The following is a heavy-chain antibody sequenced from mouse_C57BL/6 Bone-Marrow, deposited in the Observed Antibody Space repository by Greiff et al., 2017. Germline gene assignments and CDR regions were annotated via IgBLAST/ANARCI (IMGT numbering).Heavy chain of an antibody. J-gene: IGHJ4*01. CDR3: TEGYRRYAMDY. V-gene: IGHV6-3*01. CDR1: GFTFSNYW. CDR2: IRLKSDNSAT. Sequence: LQQSGGGLVQPGGSMKLSCVASGFTFSNYWMNWVRQSPETGLEWVAQIRLKSDNSATHYAEPVKGRFTISRDDSKSSVYLQMNNLRAEDTGIYYCTEGYRRYAMDYWGQGTSVTVSS. D-gene: IGHD2-2*01.